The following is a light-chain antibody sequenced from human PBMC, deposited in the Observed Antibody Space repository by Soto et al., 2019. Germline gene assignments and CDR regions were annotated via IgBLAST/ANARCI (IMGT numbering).Light chain of an antibody. CDR1: QSINSY. CDR2: AAS. Sequence: DIQMTQSPSSLSASIGDRVTITCRASQSINSYLNWYQQKPGKAPKLLIYAASTLQSGVPSRFSGSVSGTDFTLTISGLQPQAFATYYCQQSFTTLTFGGGTKVEIK. J-gene: IGKJ4*01. V-gene: IGKV1-39*01. CDR3: QQSFTTLT.